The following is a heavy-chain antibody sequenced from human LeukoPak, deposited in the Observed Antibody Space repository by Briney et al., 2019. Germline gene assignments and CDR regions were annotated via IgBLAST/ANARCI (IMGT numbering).Heavy chain of an antibody. CDR2: MNPKGGAT. V-gene: IGHV1-2*02. J-gene: IGHJ6*03. Sequence: GASVKVSCKASGYTFTSYAMNWVRQAPGQGLEWMGWMNPKGGATDYARKFQGRVTMTRDTSISTAYMELTRLRSDDTAVYFCARGSDYDDYFYMDFWGKGTTVTVSS. CDR1: GYTFTSYA. CDR3: ARGSDYDDYFYMDF.